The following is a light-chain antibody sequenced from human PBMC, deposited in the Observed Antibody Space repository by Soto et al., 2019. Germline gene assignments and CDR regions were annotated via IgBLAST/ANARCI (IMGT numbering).Light chain of an antibody. CDR3: AAWDDSLSGWV. Sequence: QYVRTHPPSASWTPGHMVAISCSGSSSNIGSNYVYWYQQLPGTAPKLLIYSNNQRPSGVPDRFSGSKSGTSASLAISGLRSEDEADYYCAAWDDSLSGWVFGGGTQLTVL. CDR2: SNN. V-gene: IGLV1-47*02. J-gene: IGLJ3*02. CDR1: SSNIGSNY.